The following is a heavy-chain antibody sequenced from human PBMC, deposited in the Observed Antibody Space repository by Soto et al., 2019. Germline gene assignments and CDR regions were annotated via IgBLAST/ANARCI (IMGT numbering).Heavy chain of an antibody. Sequence: EAQLLDSGGGLVRPGGPLRLSCAASAFTFRSYAMSWVRQAPGKGLEWVSAITASADTTYYADSVEGRVTISRDNSKNTLYLRMNTLRAEDTAVYYCSKVRPLRNCTSTSCRGAFDIWGQGTMVTVS. CDR2: ITASADTT. CDR3: SKVRPLRNCTSTSCRGAFDI. V-gene: IGHV3-23*01. D-gene: IGHD2-2*01. CDR1: AFTFRSYA. J-gene: IGHJ3*02.